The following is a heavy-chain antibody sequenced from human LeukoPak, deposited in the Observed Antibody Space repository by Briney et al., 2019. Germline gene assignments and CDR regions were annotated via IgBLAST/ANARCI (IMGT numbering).Heavy chain of an antibody. CDR3: ARESVYNVGHPEIDY. J-gene: IGHJ4*02. Sequence: GASVKVSCKTSGYSFTAYFMHWVRLAPGQGLEWMGWINPNSGGTNYAQKFQGRVTMTRDTSISTAYMELSRLRSDDTAVYYCARESVYNVGHPEIDYWGQGTLVTVSS. D-gene: IGHD3-3*01. CDR1: GYSFTAYF. V-gene: IGHV1-2*02. CDR2: INPNSGGT.